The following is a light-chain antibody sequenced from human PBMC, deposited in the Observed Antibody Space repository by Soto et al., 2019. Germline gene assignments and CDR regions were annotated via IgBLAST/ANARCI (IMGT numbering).Light chain of an antibody. CDR2: GAS. CDR3: QQYNEWPPVT. CDR1: QSVSSN. J-gene: IGKJ4*01. V-gene: IGKV3-15*01. Sequence: EIVMTQSPATLSLSHGDRATLSCRASQSVSSNLAWYQQKPVQAPRLLIYGASTRATGIPARFSGSGSGTEFTLTIRSLQSEDFAVYYCQQYNEWPPVTFGGGTKVDIK.